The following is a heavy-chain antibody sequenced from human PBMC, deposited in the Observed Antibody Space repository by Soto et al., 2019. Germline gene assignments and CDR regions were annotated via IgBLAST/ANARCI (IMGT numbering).Heavy chain of an antibody. V-gene: IGHV3-23*01. D-gene: IGHD3-22*01. CDR2: ISGSGVST. CDR1: GFTFSSYA. Sequence: PGGSLRLSCAASGFTFSSYAMSWVRQAPGKGLEWVSAISGSGVSTYYADSVKGRFTISRDNSKNTLYLQMNSLRAEDTAVYYCAKILGMYYYDSSGYYHYDYWGQGTLVTVSS. J-gene: IGHJ4*02. CDR3: AKILGMYYYDSSGYYHYDY.